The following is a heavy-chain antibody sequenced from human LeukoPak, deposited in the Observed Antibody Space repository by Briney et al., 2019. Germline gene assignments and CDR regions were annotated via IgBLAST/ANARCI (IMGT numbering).Heavy chain of an antibody. V-gene: IGHV3-23*01. J-gene: IGHJ4*02. CDR2: ISGCGGST. CDR3: AKDNIEIATIRHY. CDR1: GFTFSSYA. Sequence: GGSLRLSCAASGFTFSSYAMSWVRQPPGQGLGWVSAISGCGGSTYYADSVKSRFIISRDNSTNTLYPQMNSRRADDTAVYYYAKDNIEIATIRHYRGQQTLVTVSS. D-gene: IGHD5-24*01.